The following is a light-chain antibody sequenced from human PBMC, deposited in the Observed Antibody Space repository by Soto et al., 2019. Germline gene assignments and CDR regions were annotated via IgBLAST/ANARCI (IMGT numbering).Light chain of an antibody. CDR1: SSNIGKNY. CDR3: ASWDYSLTGEV. CDR2: DNN. V-gene: IGLV1-51*01. Sequence: QSVLTQPPSVSATTGQKVTISCSGRSSNIGKNYVSWYQQLPGTAPKLLIYDNNKRPSGIPDRFSGSNSGTSGTLDITGLQTGDEADYYCASWDYSLTGEVFGGGTKLTVL. J-gene: IGLJ2*01.